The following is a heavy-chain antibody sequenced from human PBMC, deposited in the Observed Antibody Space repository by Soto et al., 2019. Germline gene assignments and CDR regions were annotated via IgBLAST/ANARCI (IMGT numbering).Heavy chain of an antibody. CDR1: GITFSNYA. V-gene: IGHV3-23*01. J-gene: IGHJ4*02. Sequence: EVQLLESGGGFVQPGGSLRLSCAASGITFSNYAMSWVRQAPGKGLEWVSVISGSGDSTYYAESVKGRFSISRDNSKNTLQLQMNSLGAEDTAVYYCATRNYYDSSGYYYWYYFDFWGQGTLVTVSS. CDR3: ATRNYYDSSGYYYWYYFDF. D-gene: IGHD3-22*01. CDR2: ISGSGDST.